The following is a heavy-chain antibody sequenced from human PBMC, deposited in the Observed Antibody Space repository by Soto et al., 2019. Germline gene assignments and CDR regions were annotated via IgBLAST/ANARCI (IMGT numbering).Heavy chain of an antibody. V-gene: IGHV3-23*01. CDR1: GFTFSSYA. Sequence: PGGSLRLSCAASGFTFSSYAMSWVRQAPGKGLEWVSAISGSGGSTYYADSVKGRFTISRDNSKNTLYLQMNSLRAEDTAVYYCAKVSISRIRYFHWFTFDYWAQGTLVTVSS. D-gene: IGHD3-9*01. CDR2: ISGSGGST. CDR3: AKVSISRIRYFHWFTFDY. J-gene: IGHJ4*02.